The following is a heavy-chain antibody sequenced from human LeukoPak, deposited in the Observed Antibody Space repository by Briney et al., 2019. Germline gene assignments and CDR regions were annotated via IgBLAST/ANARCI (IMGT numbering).Heavy chain of an antibody. V-gene: IGHV3-30*02. J-gene: IGHJ4*02. D-gene: IGHD1-1*01. Sequence: GGSLRLSCAASGFTFSIYGMHWVRQSPGKALEGLAFIRYDGINKYYADSVKGRFTISRDNAKNSLYLQMNSLRAEDTDVYYCARGGSTFDYWGQGTLVTVSS. CDR1: GFTFSIYG. CDR3: ARGGSTFDY. CDR2: IRYDGINK.